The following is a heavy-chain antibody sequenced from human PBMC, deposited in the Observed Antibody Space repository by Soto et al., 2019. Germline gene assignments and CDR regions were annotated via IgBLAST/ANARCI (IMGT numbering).Heavy chain of an antibody. CDR2: INAGNGNT. J-gene: IGHJ6*02. CDR1: GYTFTSYA. D-gene: IGHD3-22*01. V-gene: IGHV1-3*01. CDR3: AKITMIVVVIFYYYYYGMDV. Sequence: QVQLVQSGAEVKKPGASVKVSCKASGYTFTSYAMHWVRQAPGQRLEWMGWINAGNGNTKYSQKFQGRVTITRDTSASTAYMELSSLRSEDTAVYYCAKITMIVVVIFYYYYYGMDVWGQGTTVTVSS.